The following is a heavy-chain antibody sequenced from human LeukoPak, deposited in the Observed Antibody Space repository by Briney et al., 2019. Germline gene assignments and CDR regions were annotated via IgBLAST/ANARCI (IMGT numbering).Heavy chain of an antibody. CDR3: ARRSGSYPMTWYFDL. D-gene: IGHD1-26*01. CDR2: IYYSGST. V-gene: IGHV4-59*08. CDR1: GGSISSYY. Sequence: PSETLSLTCTVSGGSISSYYWSWIRQPLGKGLEWIGYIYYSGSTNYNPSLKSRVTISVDTSKNQFSLKLSSVTAADTAVYYCARRSGSYPMTWYFDLWGRGTLVTVSS. J-gene: IGHJ2*01.